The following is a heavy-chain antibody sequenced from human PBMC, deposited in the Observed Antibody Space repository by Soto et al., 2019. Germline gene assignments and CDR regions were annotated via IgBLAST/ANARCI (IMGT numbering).Heavy chain of an antibody. D-gene: IGHD4-17*01. CDR2: ISDAAGSA. J-gene: IGHJ3*01. V-gene: IGHV3-23*01. CDR1: GFTFSSYA. Sequence: GGSLRLSCVASGFTFSSYAMSWVRQVPGKGLEWVSTISDAAGSAYYVDSVKGRFTISRDNSKKTLYLQMNSLRAEDSAVYNCARPYGGKIGDAPDLWGPGTMVTVS. CDR3: ARPYGGKIGDAPDL.